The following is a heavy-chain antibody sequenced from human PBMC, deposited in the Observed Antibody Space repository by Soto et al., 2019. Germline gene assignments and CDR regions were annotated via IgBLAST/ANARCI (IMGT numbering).Heavy chain of an antibody. Sequence: KTSETLSLTCAVYGGSFSGYYWSWIRQPPGKGLEWIGEINHSGSTNYNPSLKSRVTISVDTSKNQFSLKLSSVTAADTAVYYCARGGDIVVVPAASHGMDVWGQGTTVTVSS. CDR3: ARGGDIVVVPAASHGMDV. CDR2: INHSGST. V-gene: IGHV4-34*01. D-gene: IGHD2-2*01. J-gene: IGHJ6*02. CDR1: GGSFSGYY.